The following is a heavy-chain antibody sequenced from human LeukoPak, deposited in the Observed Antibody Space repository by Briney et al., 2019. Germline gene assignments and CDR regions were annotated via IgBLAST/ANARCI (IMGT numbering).Heavy chain of an antibody. Sequence: GGSLRLSCAASGFTFSSYGMHWVRQAPGKGLEWVAVIWYDGSNKYYADSVKGRFTISRDNSKNTLYLQMSSLRADDTAVYYCAKQVGNSGYYPLDYWGQGTLVTVSS. D-gene: IGHD3-22*01. CDR3: AKQVGNSGYYPLDY. J-gene: IGHJ4*02. V-gene: IGHV3-33*06. CDR2: IWYDGSNK. CDR1: GFTFSSYG.